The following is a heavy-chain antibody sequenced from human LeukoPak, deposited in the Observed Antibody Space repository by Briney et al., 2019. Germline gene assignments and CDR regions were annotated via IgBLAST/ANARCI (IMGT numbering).Heavy chain of an antibody. J-gene: IGHJ4*02. V-gene: IGHV4-34*01. Sequence: SETLSLTCTVSGASFSAYWWSWVRQPPGKGLEWIGEINHSGNANCNPSLKSRVTISVDTSKNQFSLKLSSVTASDTAVYYCSSTNFYLEYWGLGSLVTVSS. CDR2: INHSGNA. CDR3: SSTNFYLEY. D-gene: IGHD2-2*01. CDR1: GASFSAYW.